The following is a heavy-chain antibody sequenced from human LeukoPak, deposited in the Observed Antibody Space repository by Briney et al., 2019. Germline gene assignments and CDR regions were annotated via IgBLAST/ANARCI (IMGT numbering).Heavy chain of an antibody. CDR2: IRYDGSDK. CDR1: GFTFSSYA. D-gene: IGHD6-19*01. J-gene: IGHJ4*02. CDR3: ALLAVASDFDY. Sequence: GGSLRLSFAAAGFTFSSYAMYWVRQAPGKWLEWVAFIRYDGSDKNHADSVKVRFTISRANYKNTLFLQMTGLTTEDTAIYYCALLAVASDFDYWGQGALVTVSS. V-gene: IGHV3-30*02.